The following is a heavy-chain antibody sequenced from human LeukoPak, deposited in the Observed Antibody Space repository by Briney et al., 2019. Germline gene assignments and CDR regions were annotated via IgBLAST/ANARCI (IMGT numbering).Heavy chain of an antibody. D-gene: IGHD3-22*01. CDR1: GFTFSDYS. Sequence: GGSLRLSCAASGFTFSDYSMNWVRQAPGKGLEWVSYISFSVNTKYYGDSVKGRFTISRDNAKNSLYLHMDSLRAEDTAVYYCARAPYYYDSSGYLNWFDPWGQGTLVTVSS. J-gene: IGHJ5*02. V-gene: IGHV3-48*04. CDR3: ARAPYYYDSSGYLNWFDP. CDR2: ISFSVNTK.